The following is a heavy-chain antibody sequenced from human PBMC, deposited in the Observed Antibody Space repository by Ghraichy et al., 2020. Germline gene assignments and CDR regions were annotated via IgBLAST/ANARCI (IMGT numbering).Heavy chain of an antibody. D-gene: IGHD5-18*01. CDR3: ARGGDTTMAGEYFQY. Sequence: SETLSLTCTVSGGSVSSNSYYWSWIRQPPGKGLDCIGYIYYSGSTNSNPSLKSRVTMSVYTSKNQFSLKLTSVTAADTAVYYCARGGDTTMAGEYFQYWGQGTLVTVSS. CDR2: IYYSGST. J-gene: IGHJ1*01. CDR1: GGSVSSNSYY. V-gene: IGHV4-61*01.